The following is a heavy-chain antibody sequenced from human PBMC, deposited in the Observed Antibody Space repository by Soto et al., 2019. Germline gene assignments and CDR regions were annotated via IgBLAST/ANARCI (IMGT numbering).Heavy chain of an antibody. V-gene: IGHV1-8*01. CDR3: ARGLRQKNCSSTSCSPFGYYYYYYMDV. CDR1: GYTFTSYD. Sequence: QVQLVQSGAEVKKPGASVKVSCKASGYTFTSYDINWVRQATGQGLEWMGWMNPNSGNTGYAQKFQGRVTMTRNTSISTAYMELSSLRSEDTAVYYCARGLRQKNCSSTSCSPFGYYYYYYMDVWGKGTTVTVSS. D-gene: IGHD2-2*01. CDR2: MNPNSGNT. J-gene: IGHJ6*03.